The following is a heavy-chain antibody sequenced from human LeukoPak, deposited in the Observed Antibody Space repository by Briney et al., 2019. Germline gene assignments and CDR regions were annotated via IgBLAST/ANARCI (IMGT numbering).Heavy chain of an antibody. CDR1: GYSISSGYY. CDR3: ARDGRYCSSTSCYTGAYFDY. CDR2: IYHSGST. J-gene: IGHJ4*02. V-gene: IGHV4-38-2*02. Sequence: SETLSLTCAVSGYSISSGYYWGWIRQPPGKGLEWIGSIYHSGSTYYNPSLKSRVTISVDTSKNQFSLKLSSVTAADTAVYYCARDGRYCSSTSCYTGAYFDYWGQGTLVTVPS. D-gene: IGHD2-2*02.